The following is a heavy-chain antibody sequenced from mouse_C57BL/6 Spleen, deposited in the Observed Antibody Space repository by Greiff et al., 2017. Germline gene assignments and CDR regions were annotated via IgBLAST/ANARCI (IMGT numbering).Heavy chain of an antibody. CDR1: GFTFSSYA. CDR2: ISSGGDYI. J-gene: IGHJ1*03. CDR3: TRVYYSNSWYFDV. D-gene: IGHD2-5*01. Sequence: EVKVVESGEGLVKPGGSLKLSCAASGFTFSSYAMSWVRQTPEKRLEWVAYISSGGDYIYYADTVKGRVTISRDKARNTLYLQMSSLKSEDTAMYYCTRVYYSNSWYFDVWGTGTTVTVSS. V-gene: IGHV5-9-1*02.